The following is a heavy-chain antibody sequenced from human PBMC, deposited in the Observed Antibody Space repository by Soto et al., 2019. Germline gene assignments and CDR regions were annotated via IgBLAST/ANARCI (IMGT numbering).Heavy chain of an antibody. J-gene: IGHJ6*02. Sequence: PSETLSLTCTVSGGSISSGGYYWSWICQHPGKGLEWIGYIYYSGSTYYNPSLKSRVTISVDTSKNQFSLKLSSVTAADTAVYYCARVFGFGGMDVWGQGTTVTVSS. CDR3: ARVFGFGGMDV. D-gene: IGHD3-10*01. V-gene: IGHV4-31*03. CDR2: IYYSGST. CDR1: GGSISSGGYY.